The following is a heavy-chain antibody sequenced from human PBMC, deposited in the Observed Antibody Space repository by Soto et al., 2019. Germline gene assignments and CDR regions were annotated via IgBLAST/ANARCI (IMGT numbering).Heavy chain of an antibody. Sequence: SETLSLTCTVSGGSFRVYYWSWVRQPPGKGLEWIGEINHSGSSNYHPSLKSRVTISVATSKNQFSLTVNSVTPADTAVYYCARGEITLLGGMDVWGQGTAVTVYS. V-gene: IGHV4-34*01. J-gene: IGHJ6*02. CDR2: INHSGSS. CDR1: GGSFRVYY. CDR3: ARGEITLLGGMDV. D-gene: IGHD3-10*01.